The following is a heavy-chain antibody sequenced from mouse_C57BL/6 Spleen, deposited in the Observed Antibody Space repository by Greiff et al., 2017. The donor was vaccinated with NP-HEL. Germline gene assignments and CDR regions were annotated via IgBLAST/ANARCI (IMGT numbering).Heavy chain of an antibody. Sequence: EVQLVESGGGLVQPGGSMKLSCAASGFTFSDAWMDWVRQSPEKGLEWVAEIRNKANNHATYYAESVKGRFTISRDDSKSSVYLQMNSLRAEDTGIYYCTRSTTVVVPFDYWGQGTTLTVSS. J-gene: IGHJ2*01. CDR1: GFTFSDAW. CDR2: IRNKANNHAT. V-gene: IGHV6-6*01. CDR3: TRSTTVVVPFDY. D-gene: IGHD1-1*01.